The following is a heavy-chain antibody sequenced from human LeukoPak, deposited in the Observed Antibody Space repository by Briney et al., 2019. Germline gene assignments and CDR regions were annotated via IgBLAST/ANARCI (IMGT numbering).Heavy chain of an antibody. J-gene: IGHJ4*02. CDR1: GFTFSSYS. Sequence: GGSLRLSCAASGFTFSSYSMNWVRQAPGKGLEWVSSISSSSSYIYYADSVKGRFTISRDNAKNSLYLQMNSLRAEDTAVYYCARDPPGLMAPRWGQETLVTVSS. CDR2: ISSSSSYI. CDR3: ARDPPGLMAPR. D-gene: IGHD2-8*01. V-gene: IGHV3-21*01.